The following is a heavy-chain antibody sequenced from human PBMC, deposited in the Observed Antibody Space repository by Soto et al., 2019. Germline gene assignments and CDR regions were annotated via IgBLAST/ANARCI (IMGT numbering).Heavy chain of an antibody. V-gene: IGHV3-11*01. Sequence: GSLRLSCAASGFTLSDHFMSWIRQAPGKGLERVSYISASGYRIQYADSVKGRFTISGDIAKNPLYLQLNSLGADDTAVYFCARDLRELSTVAVAYWGEGTLVTVSS. CDR1: GFTLSDHF. CDR2: ISASGYRI. CDR3: ARDLRELSTVAVAY. J-gene: IGHJ4*02. D-gene: IGHD1-7*01.